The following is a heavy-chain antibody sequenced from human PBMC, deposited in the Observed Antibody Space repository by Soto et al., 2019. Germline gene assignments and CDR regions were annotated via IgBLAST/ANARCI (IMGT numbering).Heavy chain of an antibody. D-gene: IGHD4-17*01. Sequence: EVQLLESGGGLVQPGGSLRLSCAASGFTFSSYAMSWVGQAPGMGLEWVSAISGSGGSTYYADSVKGRFTISRDNSKNTLYLQMNSRRAEDTAVYYCAKDRLPDTVTVSGDFWGQGTLVTVSS. CDR1: GFTFSSYA. CDR3: AKDRLPDTVTVSGDF. J-gene: IGHJ4*02. V-gene: IGHV3-23*01. CDR2: ISGSGGST.